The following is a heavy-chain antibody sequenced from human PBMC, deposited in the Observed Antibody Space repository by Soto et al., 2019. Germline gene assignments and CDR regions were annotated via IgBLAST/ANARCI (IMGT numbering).Heavy chain of an antibody. CDR2: ISHSGAT. Sequence: SATLALTCAVYGGSSSAYYWSWIRQPPGKGLEWIGQISHSGATDYNPSHKSRVSISGDTSKNQFSLILTSVTAADTAVYYCARQKNSWFYGMDVWGQGTTVTVSS. D-gene: IGHD3-10*01. V-gene: IGHV4-34*01. CDR3: ARQKNSWFYGMDV. J-gene: IGHJ6*02. CDR1: GGSSSAYY.